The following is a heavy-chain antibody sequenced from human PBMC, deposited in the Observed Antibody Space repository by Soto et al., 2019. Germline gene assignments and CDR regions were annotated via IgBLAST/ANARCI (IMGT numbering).Heavy chain of an antibody. CDR2: INSDGSST. Sequence: EVQLVESGGALVQPGGSLRLSCAASGFTFSNYWMHWVRQAPGKGLVWVSRINSDGSSTNYADSAKGRFTISRDNTKNTQYLQMNSLRAEDTAVYYCARVETCSSTSCYSVFDYWGQGTLVTVSS. D-gene: IGHD2-2*01. V-gene: IGHV3-74*01. CDR3: ARVETCSSTSCYSVFDY. CDR1: GFTFSNYW. J-gene: IGHJ4*02.